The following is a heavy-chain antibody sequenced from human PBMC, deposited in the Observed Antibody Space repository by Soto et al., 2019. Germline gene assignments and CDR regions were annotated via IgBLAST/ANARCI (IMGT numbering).Heavy chain of an antibody. V-gene: IGHV4-39*01. J-gene: IGHJ4*02. CDR1: GGSISSSSYY. CDR2: IYYSGST. D-gene: IGHD3-22*01. CDR3: AVQGPTYSYDSGGYPFDY. Sequence: QLQLQESGPGLVKPSETLSLTCTVSGGSISSSSYYWGWIRQPPGKGLEWIATIYYSGSTYYNPSLKSRVTISVDTSKNQFSLKLSSVTAADTAVYYCAVQGPTYSYDSGGYPFDYWGQGTVVAVSS.